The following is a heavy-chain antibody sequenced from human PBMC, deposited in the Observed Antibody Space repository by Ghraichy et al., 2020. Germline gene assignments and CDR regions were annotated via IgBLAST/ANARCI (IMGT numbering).Heavy chain of an antibody. J-gene: IGHJ4*02. D-gene: IGHD2-21*02. CDR2: IYYSGST. Sequence: SLNIFCTVSGGSISSGGYYWSWIRQHPGKGLEWIGYIYYSGSTYYNPSLKSRVTISVDTSKNQFSLKLSSVTAADTAVYYCARGPTLSYCGGDCYSGSVDYWGQGTLVTVSS. CDR3: ARGPTLSYCGGDCYSGSVDY. V-gene: IGHV4-31*03. CDR1: GGSISSGGYY.